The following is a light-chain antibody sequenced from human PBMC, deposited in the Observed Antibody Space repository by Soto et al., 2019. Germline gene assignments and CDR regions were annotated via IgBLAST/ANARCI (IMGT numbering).Light chain of an antibody. Sequence: EIVMTQSPATLSVSPGERATLSCRASQSVSSNLAWYQQKPGQAPRLLMYGASSRATGIPERFSGSGSGTDFTLTISRLEPEDFVVYYCQQYGYSPITFGQGTRLEIK. CDR3: QQYGYSPIT. CDR2: GAS. V-gene: IGKV3-20*01. CDR1: QSVSSN. J-gene: IGKJ5*01.